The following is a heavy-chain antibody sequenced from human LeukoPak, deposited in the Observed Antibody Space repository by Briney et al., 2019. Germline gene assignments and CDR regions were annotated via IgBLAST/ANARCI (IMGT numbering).Heavy chain of an antibody. CDR2: INPNSGGT. V-gene: IGHV1-2*02. D-gene: IGHD3-3*01. CDR1: GYTFTGYY. CDR3: ALLRFLEWLTTDAFDI. J-gene: IGHJ3*02. Sequence: ASVKVSCKASGYTFTGYYMHWVRQAPGQGLEWMGWINPNSGGTNYAQKFQGRVTMTEDTSTDTAYMELSSLRSEDTAVYYCALLRFLEWLTTDAFDIWGQGTMVTVPS.